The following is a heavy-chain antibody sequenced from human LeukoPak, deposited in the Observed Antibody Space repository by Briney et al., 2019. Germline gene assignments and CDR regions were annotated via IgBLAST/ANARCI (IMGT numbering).Heavy chain of an antibody. CDR2: IYHSGST. D-gene: IGHD6-19*01. J-gene: IGHJ4*02. CDR3: ARGRGLTVAGEFDY. V-gene: IGHV4-38-2*02. Sequence: PSETLSLTCTVSGYSISSGYYWGWIRQPPGKGLEWIGSIYHSGSTYYNPSLKSRVTISVDTSKNQFSLKPSSVTAADTAVYYCARGRGLTVAGEFDYWGQGTLVTVSS. CDR1: GYSISSGYY.